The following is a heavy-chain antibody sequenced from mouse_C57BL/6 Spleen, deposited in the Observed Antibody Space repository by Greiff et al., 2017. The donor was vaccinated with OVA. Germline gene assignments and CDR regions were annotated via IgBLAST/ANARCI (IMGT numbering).Heavy chain of an antibody. CDR2: IYPGNSDT. J-gene: IGHJ2*01. Sequence: VQRVESGTVLARPGASVKMSCKTSGYTFTSYWMHWVKQRPGQGLEWIGAIYPGNSDTSYNQKFKGKAKLTAVTSASTAYMELSSLTNEDSAVYYCTRRRITTVPLFDYWGQGTTLTVSS. D-gene: IGHD1-1*01. V-gene: IGHV1-5*01. CDR1: GYTFTSYW. CDR3: TRRRITTVPLFDY.